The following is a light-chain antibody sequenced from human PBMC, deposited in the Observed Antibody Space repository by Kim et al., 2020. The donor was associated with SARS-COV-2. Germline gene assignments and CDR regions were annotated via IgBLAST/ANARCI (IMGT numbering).Light chain of an antibody. CDR3: NSRDSNDNVV. V-gene: IGLV3-19*01. Sequence: AFGQTVRITCQGDRLRSYYATWYQQKPGQAPIRVIYGKNNRPSGIPDRFSGSSSGNTASLTITGTQAGDEADYYCNSRDSNDNVVFGGGTQLTVL. J-gene: IGLJ2*01. CDR1: RLRSYY. CDR2: GKN.